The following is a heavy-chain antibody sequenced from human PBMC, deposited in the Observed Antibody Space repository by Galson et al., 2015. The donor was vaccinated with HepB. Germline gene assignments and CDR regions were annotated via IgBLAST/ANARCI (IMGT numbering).Heavy chain of an antibody. CDR3: ARIDYYGSGSYLAGEMDV. Sequence: SVTVSCKASGGTFSSYAISWVRQAPGQGLEWMGGIIPIFGTANYAQKFQGRVTITADESTSTAYMELSSLRSEDTAVYYCARIDYYGSGSYLAGEMDVWGQGTTVTVSS. D-gene: IGHD3-10*01. CDR1: GGTFSSYA. J-gene: IGHJ6*02. V-gene: IGHV1-69*13. CDR2: IIPIFGTA.